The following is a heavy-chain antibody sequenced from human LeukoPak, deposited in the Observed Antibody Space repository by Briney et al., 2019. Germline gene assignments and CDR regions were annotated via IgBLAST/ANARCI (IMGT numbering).Heavy chain of an antibody. J-gene: IGHJ4*02. CDR3: ARAMEYYYGSGSYHFDY. CDR1: GGSISSSSYY. D-gene: IGHD3-10*01. V-gene: IGHV4-39*07. Sequence: LETLSLTCTVSGGSISSSSYYWGWIRQPPGKGLEWIGSIYYSGSTYYNPSLKSRVTISVDTSKNQFSLKLSSVTAADTAVYYCARAMEYYYGSGSYHFDYWGQGTLVTVSS. CDR2: IYYSGST.